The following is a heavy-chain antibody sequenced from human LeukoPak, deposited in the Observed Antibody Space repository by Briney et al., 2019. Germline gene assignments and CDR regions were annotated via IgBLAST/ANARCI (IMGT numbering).Heavy chain of an antibody. V-gene: IGHV3-30*02. CDR1: GFTFSSYG. Sequence: GGSLRLSCAASGFTFSSYGMHWVRQAPGKGLEWVAFIRYDGSNKYYADSVKGRFTISRDNSKNTLYLQMNSLRAEDTAVYYCATNYDFPEGYFDYWGQGTLVTVSS. CDR2: IRYDGSNK. CDR3: ATNYDFPEGYFDY. J-gene: IGHJ4*02. D-gene: IGHD3-3*01.